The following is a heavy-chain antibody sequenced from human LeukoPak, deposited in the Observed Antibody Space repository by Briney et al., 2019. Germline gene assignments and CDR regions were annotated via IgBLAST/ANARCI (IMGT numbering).Heavy chain of an antibody. CDR1: GGSFSGYY. CDR2: INHSGST. Sequence: SETLSLTCAVYGGSFSGYYCSWIRQPPGKGLEWIGEINHSGSTNYNPSLKSRVTISVDTSKNQFSLKLSSVTAADTAVYYCARGKENCGGDCYYYFDYWGQGTLVTVSS. J-gene: IGHJ4*02. V-gene: IGHV4-34*01. D-gene: IGHD2-21*02. CDR3: ARGKENCGGDCYYYFDY.